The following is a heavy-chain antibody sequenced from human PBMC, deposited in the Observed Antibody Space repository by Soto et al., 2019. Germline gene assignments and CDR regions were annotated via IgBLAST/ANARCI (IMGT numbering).Heavy chain of an antibody. CDR3: ARHIGYSSSWYRWLDP. D-gene: IGHD6-13*01. V-gene: IGHV4-39*01. CDR1: GGSISSSSYY. Sequence: SETLSLTCTVSGGSISSSSYYWGWIRQPPGKGLEWIGSIYYSGSTYYNPSLKSRVTISVDTSKNQFSLKLSSVTAADTAVYYCARHIGYSSSWYRWLDPWGQGTLVTVSS. CDR2: IYYSGST. J-gene: IGHJ5*02.